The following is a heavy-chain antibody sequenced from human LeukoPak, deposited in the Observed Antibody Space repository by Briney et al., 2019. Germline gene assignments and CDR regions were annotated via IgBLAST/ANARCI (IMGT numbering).Heavy chain of an antibody. CDR1: GGSFSGYY. D-gene: IGHD3-22*01. CDR3: ARGRATYDSSGYDAFDI. CDR2: INHSGST. J-gene: IGHJ3*02. Sequence: SETLSLTCAVYGGSFSGYYWSWIRQPPGKGLEWIGEINHSGSTNYNPSLKSRVTISVDTSKNQFSLKLSSVTAADTAVYYCARGRATYDSSGYDAFDIWGQGTMVTVSS. V-gene: IGHV4-34*01.